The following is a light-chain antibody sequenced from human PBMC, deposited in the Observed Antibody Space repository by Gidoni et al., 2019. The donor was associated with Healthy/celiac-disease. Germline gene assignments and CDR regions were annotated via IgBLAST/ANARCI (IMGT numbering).Light chain of an antibody. V-gene: IGLV1-44*01. CDR3: AAWDDSLNGWV. CDR2: SNT. J-gene: IGLJ3*02. CDR1: SSNIGSNT. Sequence: QSVLTQPPSASGTPGQRVTISCSGSSSNIGSNTVNWYQQLPGTAPKLLIYSNTQRPSGVLDRFSGSKSGTSASLAISGLQSEDEADYYCAAWDDSLNGWVFGGGTKLTVL.